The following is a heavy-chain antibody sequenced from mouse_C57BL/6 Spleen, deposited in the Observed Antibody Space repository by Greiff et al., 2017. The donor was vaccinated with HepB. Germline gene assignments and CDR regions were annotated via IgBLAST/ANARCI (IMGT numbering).Heavy chain of an antibody. CDR2: ISSGSSTI. V-gene: IGHV5-17*01. CDR1: GFTFSDDG. CDR3: ARDLLYYGSSCAFDC. Sequence: EVQGVESGGGLVKPGGSLKLSCAASGFTFSDDGMHWVRQAPEKGLEWVEYISSGSSTIYYADTVKGRFTISRDNAKNTLFLKMTSLRSEDTAMYYCARDLLYYGSSCAFDCWGQGTLVTVSA. J-gene: IGHJ3*01. D-gene: IGHD1-1*01.